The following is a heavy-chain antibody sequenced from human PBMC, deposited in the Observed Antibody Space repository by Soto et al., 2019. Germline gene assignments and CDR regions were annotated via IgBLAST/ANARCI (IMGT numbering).Heavy chain of an antibody. Sequence: PGGSLRLSCAASGFTFSSYGMHWVRQAPGKGLEWVAVIWYDGSNKYYADSVKGRFTISRDNSKNTLYLQMNSLRAEDTAVYYCARDHGHVVVVPAAIGGGMDVWGQGTRVTVSS. V-gene: IGHV3-33*01. CDR2: IWYDGSNK. D-gene: IGHD2-2*01. J-gene: IGHJ6*02. CDR3: ARDHGHVVVVPAAIGGGMDV. CDR1: GFTFSSYG.